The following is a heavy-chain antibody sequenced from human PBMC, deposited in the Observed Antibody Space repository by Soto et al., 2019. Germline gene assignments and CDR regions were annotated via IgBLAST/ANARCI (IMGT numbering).Heavy chain of an antibody. CDR3: ASLLSYSSAGFDY. CDR2: ISSSGSTI. Sequence: PGGSLRLSCAASGFTFSSYEMNWVRQAPGKGLEWVSYISSSGSTIYFADSVKGRFTISRDNAKNSLYLQMNSLRAEDTAVYYCASLLSYSSAGFDYWGQGTLVTVSS. J-gene: IGHJ4*02. D-gene: IGHD6-25*01. CDR1: GFTFSSYE. V-gene: IGHV3-48*03.